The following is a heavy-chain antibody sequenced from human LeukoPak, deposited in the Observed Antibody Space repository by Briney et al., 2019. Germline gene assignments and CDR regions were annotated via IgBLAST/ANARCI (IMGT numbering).Heavy chain of an antibody. V-gene: IGHV3-43D*04. D-gene: IGHD6-13*01. CDR1: GFTFDDYA. Sequence: GGSLRLSCAASGFTFDDYAMHWVRQAPGKGLEWVSFISWDGGSTYYADSVKGRFTISRDNSKNSLYLQMNSLRAEDTALYYCAKDIHSSSWYYFQHWGQGTLVTVSS. J-gene: IGHJ1*01. CDR3: AKDIHSSSWYYFQH. CDR2: ISWDGGST.